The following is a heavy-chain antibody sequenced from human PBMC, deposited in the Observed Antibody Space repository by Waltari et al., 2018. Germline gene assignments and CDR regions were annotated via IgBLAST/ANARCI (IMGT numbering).Heavy chain of an antibody. D-gene: IGHD3-16*01. CDR2: INHSGST. CDR3: ATKRAGRGRCFDY. CDR1: GGSFSGYY. J-gene: IGHJ4*02. V-gene: IGHV4-34*01. Sequence: QVQLQQWGAGLLKPSETLSLTCAVYGGSFSGYYWSWIRQPPGKGLEWIGEINHSGSTNYNPSLKSRVTISVDTSKNQFSLKLSSVTAADTAVYYCATKRAGRGRCFDYWGQGTLVTVSS.